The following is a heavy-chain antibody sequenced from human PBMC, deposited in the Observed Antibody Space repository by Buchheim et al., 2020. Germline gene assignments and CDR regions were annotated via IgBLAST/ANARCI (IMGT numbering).Heavy chain of an antibody. CDR3: ARGYSSSWYPLPYYYYYGIDV. D-gene: IGHD6-13*01. V-gene: IGHV3-33*01. Sequence: QVQLVESGGGVVQPGRSLRLSCAASGFTFSSYGMHWVRQAPGKGLEWVAVIWYDGSNKYYADSVKGRFTISRDNSKNTLYLHMNSLRAEDTAVYYCARGYSSSWYPLPYYYYYGIDVWGQETT. CDR2: IWYDGSNK. CDR1: GFTFSSYG. J-gene: IGHJ6*02.